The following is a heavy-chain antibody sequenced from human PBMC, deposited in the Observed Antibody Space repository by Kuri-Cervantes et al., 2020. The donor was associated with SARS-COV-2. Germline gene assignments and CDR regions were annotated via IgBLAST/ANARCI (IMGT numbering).Heavy chain of an antibody. CDR1: GGTFSSYA. V-gene: IGHV1-69*06. CDR2: IIPIFGTA. CDR3: AREENSGYPFDY. J-gene: IGHJ4*02. Sequence: SVKVSCKASGGTFSSYAISWVRQAPGQGLGWMGGIIPIFGTANYAQKFQGRVTITADRSTSTAYMELSSLRSEDTAVYYCAREENSGYPFDYWGQGTLVTVSS. D-gene: IGHD1-26*01.